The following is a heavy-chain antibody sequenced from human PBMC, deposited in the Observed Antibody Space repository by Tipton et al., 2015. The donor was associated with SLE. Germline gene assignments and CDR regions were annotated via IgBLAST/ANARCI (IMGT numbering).Heavy chain of an antibody. CDR3: ARSLYGWVFDY. CDR1: GGSFSGYY. Sequence: LRLSCAVYGGSFSGYYWSWIRQPPGKGLEWIGEINHSGSTNYNPSLKSRVTISVDRSKNQFSLKLSSVTAADTAVYYCARSLYGWVFDYWGQGTLVTVSS. V-gene: IGHV4-34*01. CDR2: INHSGST. D-gene: IGHD3-16*01. J-gene: IGHJ4*02.